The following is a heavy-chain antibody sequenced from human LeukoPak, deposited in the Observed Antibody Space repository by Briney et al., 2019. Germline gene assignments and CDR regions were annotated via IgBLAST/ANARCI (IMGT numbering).Heavy chain of an antibody. D-gene: IGHD4-17*01. CDR3: ARVLVTVTKGFDI. J-gene: IGHJ3*02. CDR2: ISYIGST. CDR1: DDSFSSHY. V-gene: IGHV4-59*11. Sequence: TSETLSLTCAVSDDSFSSHYWTWIRQPPGKGLEWIGYISYIGSTNYNPSLKSRVTISIDTSKNQFSLQLTSVTAADTAVYYCARVLVTVTKGFDIWGQGTMVSVSS.